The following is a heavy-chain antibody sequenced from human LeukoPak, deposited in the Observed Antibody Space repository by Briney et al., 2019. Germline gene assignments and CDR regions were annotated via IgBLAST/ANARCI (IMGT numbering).Heavy chain of an antibody. D-gene: IGHD4-17*01. Sequence: SGGSLRLSCAASGFTFNNYAMNWVRQAPGKGLEWVSSISGGGETTYYADSAKGRFTISRDNSQNTLYLQMNSLRAEDTAVYYCARDYADYVGYFFFDYWGQGTLVTVS. J-gene: IGHJ4*02. CDR2: ISGGGETT. CDR3: ARDYADYVGYFFFDY. CDR1: GFTFNNYA. V-gene: IGHV3-23*01.